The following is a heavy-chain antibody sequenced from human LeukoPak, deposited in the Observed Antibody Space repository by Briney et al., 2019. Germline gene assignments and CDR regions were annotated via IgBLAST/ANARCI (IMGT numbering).Heavy chain of an antibody. J-gene: IGHJ4*02. CDR3: AREGMPYYYGSGSYYRPQYYFDY. V-gene: IGHV3-33*01. CDR1: GFTFSSYV. CDR2: IWYDGCNK. Sequence: GGSLRLSCAASGFTFSSYVMHWVRQAPGKGLEWVAVIWYDGCNKYYADSVKGRFTISRDNSKNTLYLQMNSLRAEDTAVYYCAREGMPYYYGSGSYYRPQYYFDYWGQGTLVTVSS. D-gene: IGHD3-10*01.